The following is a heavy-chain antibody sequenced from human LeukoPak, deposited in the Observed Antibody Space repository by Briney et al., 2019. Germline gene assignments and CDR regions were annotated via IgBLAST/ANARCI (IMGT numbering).Heavy chain of an antibody. J-gene: IGHJ4*02. Sequence: GGSLRLSCAASGFTFSSYSMNWVRQAPGKGLEWVSSISSSSSYIYYADSVKGRFTISRDNAKNSLYLQMNSLRAEDTAVYYCARDDSSGYFDYWGQGTLVTVSS. D-gene: IGHD3-22*01. CDR3: ARDDSSGYFDY. V-gene: IGHV3-21*01. CDR1: GFTFSSYS. CDR2: ISSSSSYI.